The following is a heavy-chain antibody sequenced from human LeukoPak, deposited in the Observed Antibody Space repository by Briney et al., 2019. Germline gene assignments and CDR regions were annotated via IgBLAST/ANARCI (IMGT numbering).Heavy chain of an antibody. CDR1: GFIFSSSS. V-gene: IGHV3-74*01. D-gene: IGHD6-13*01. CDR2: ISSDGTST. J-gene: IGHJ4*02. CDR3: ARVRSSSWFDY. Sequence: PGGSLRLSCSASGFIFSSSSMHWVRRAPGKGLVWVSRISSDGTSTNYADSVKGRFIISRDNAKNTLYLQMNSLRAEDTAVYFCARVRSSSWFDYWGQGTLVAVSS.